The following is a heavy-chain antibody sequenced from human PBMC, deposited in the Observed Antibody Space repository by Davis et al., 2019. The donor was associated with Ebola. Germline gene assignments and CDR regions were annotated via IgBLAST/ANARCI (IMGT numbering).Heavy chain of an antibody. CDR2: ISYDGSNK. J-gene: IGHJ6*02. CDR3: AKDHGQWLPGSYYYYGMDV. D-gene: IGHD6-19*01. CDR1: GFTFSSYG. Sequence: PGGSLRLSCAASGFTFSSYGMHWVRQAPGKGLEWVAVISYDGSNKYYADSVKGRFTISRDNSKNTLYLQMNSLRAEDTAVYYCAKDHGQWLPGSYYYYGMDVWGQGTTVTVSS. V-gene: IGHV3-30*18.